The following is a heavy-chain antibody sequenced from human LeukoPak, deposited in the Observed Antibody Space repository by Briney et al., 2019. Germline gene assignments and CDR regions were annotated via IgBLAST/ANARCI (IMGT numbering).Heavy chain of an antibody. CDR3: ARAHYGNFDY. CDR2: IIPVLGIA. V-gene: IGHV1-69*04. CDR1: GYTFTSYY. D-gene: IGHD4-17*01. Sequence: SVKVSCKASGYTFTSYYMHWVRQAPGQGLEWMGRIIPVLGIANYAQKFQGRVTITADKSTSTAYMELSSLRSEDTAVYYCARAHYGNFDYWGQGTLVTVSS. J-gene: IGHJ4*02.